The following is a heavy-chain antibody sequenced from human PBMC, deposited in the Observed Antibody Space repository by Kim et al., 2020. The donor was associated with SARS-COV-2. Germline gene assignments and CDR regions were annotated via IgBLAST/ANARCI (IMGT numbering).Heavy chain of an antibody. CDR3: AKDLDYGANSGFDN. J-gene: IGHJ4*02. Sequence: GGSLRLSCAASGFTFSRYAMSWVRQAPGKGLELVSGISGSGGSTYYADSVKGRFTISRDNSKNTLYLQMNSLRAEDTAVFYCAKDLDYGANSGFDNWGQGTLVTVAS. CDR1: GFTFSRYA. V-gene: IGHV3-23*01. D-gene: IGHD4-17*01. CDR2: ISGSGGST.